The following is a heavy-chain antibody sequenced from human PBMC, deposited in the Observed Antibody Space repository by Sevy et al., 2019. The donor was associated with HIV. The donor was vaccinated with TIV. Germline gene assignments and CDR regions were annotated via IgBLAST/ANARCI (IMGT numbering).Heavy chain of an antibody. CDR3: SRHKEPWRVLDSKDGMDV. V-gene: IGHV3-73*01. CDR1: GFSFSDSA. D-gene: IGHD6-19*01. Sequence: GGSLRLSCAASGFSFSDSAMHWVRQASGKGLKWIGRIRSQDNNYATSYAASVRDRFTISRDDAKNTAYLQMDSLKTEDTAVYYCSRHKEPWRVLDSKDGMDVWGQGTTVTVSS. CDR2: IRSQDNNYAT. J-gene: IGHJ6*02.